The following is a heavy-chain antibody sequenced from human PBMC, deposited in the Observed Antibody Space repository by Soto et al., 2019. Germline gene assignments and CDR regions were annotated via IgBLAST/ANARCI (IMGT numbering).Heavy chain of an antibody. CDR1: GGSISSGGYY. V-gene: IGHV4-31*03. D-gene: IGHD4-17*01. CDR2: IYYSGST. CDR3: ARVSTVTTGVYYGMDV. Sequence: TLSLTGTVSGGSISSGGYYWSWIRQHPGKGLEWIGYIYYSGSTYYNPSLKSRVTISVDTSKNQFSLKLSSVTAADTAVYYCARVSTVTTGVYYGMDVWGQGTTVTVS. J-gene: IGHJ6*02.